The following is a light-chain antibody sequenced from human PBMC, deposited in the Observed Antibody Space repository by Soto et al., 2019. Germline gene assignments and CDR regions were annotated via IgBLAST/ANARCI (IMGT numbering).Light chain of an antibody. V-gene: IGKV1-8*01. CDR2: AAS. CDR3: QQYYSYPPT. Sequence: LTHSLSSLAASKRDGGTITALASQGISSYLAWYQQKPGKAPKLLIYAASTLQSGVPSRFSGSGSGTDFTLTISCLQSEDFATYYCQQYYSYPPTFGQGTRLEIK. J-gene: IGKJ5*01. CDR1: QGISSY.